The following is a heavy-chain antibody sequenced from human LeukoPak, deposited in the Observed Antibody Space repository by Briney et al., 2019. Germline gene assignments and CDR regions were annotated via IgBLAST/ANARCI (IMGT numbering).Heavy chain of an antibody. CDR2: ISWDGGST. J-gene: IGHJ6*02. CDR1: GFTFDDYA. CDR3: AKDQRTYYYDSSGYQGYGMDV. D-gene: IGHD3-22*01. V-gene: IGHV3-43D*03. Sequence: HSGGSLRLSCAASGFTFDDYAMHWVRQAPGKGLEWVSLISWDGGSTYYADSVKGRFTISRDNSKNSLYLQMNSLRAEDTALYYCAKDQRTYYYDSSGYQGYGMDVWGQGTTVTVSS.